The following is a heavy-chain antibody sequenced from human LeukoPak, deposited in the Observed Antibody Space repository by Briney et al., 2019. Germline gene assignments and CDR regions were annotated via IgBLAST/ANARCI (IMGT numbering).Heavy chain of an antibody. Sequence: GGSLRLSCAASGFTFSNAWMSWVRQAPGKGLEWVGRIKSKTDGGTTDYAAPVKGRFTISRDDSKNTLYLQMNSLKTEDTAVYYCTYYYDSSGYGDVDYWGQGTLVTVSS. J-gene: IGHJ4*02. CDR1: GFTFSNAW. CDR2: IKSKTDGGTT. D-gene: IGHD3-22*01. CDR3: TYYYDSSGYGDVDY. V-gene: IGHV3-15*01.